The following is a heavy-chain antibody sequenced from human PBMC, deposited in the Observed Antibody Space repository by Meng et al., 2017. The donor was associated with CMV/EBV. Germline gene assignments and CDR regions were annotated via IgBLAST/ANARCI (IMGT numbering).Heavy chain of an antibody. Sequence: APGLVTPPETLPVTCTVSGGSFSSYYWSWIRQPAGKGLEWIGRIYTSGSTNYNPSLKSRVTMSVDTSKNQFSLKLSSVTAADTAVYYCARGGLYYYDSSGHFDYWGQGTLVTVSS. CDR2: IYTSGST. D-gene: IGHD3-22*01. CDR3: ARGGLYYYDSSGHFDY. V-gene: IGHV4-4*07. J-gene: IGHJ4*02. CDR1: GGSFSSYY.